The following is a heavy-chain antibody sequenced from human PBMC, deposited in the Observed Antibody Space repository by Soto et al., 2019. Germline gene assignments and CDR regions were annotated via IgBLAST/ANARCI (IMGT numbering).Heavy chain of an antibody. CDR1: GFTFSSYA. CDR3: AKDIVVVPAAIGWFDP. Sequence: GGSLRLSCAASGFTFSSYAMSWVRQAPGKGLEWVSAISGSGGSTYYADSVKGRFTISRDNSKNTLYLQMNSLRAEDTAVYYCAKDIVVVPAAIGWFDPWGQGTLVTVS. J-gene: IGHJ5*02. CDR2: ISGSGGST. V-gene: IGHV3-23*01. D-gene: IGHD2-2*02.